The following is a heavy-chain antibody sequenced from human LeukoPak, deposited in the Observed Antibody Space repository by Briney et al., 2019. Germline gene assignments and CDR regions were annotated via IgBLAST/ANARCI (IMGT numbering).Heavy chain of an antibody. V-gene: IGHV4-61*02. CDR2: IYTSGST. CDR3: ASYDSSGFDY. CDR1: GGSISSGSYY. D-gene: IGHD3-22*01. J-gene: IGHJ4*02. Sequence: SETLSLTCTVSGGSISSGSYYWSWIRQPAGKGLEWIGRIYTSGSTNYNPSLKSRVTISVDTSKNQFSLKLSSVTAADTAVYYCASYDSSGFDYWGQGTLVTVSS.